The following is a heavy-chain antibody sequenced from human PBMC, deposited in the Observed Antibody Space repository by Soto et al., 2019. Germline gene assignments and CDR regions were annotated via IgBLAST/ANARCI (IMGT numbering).Heavy chain of an antibody. V-gene: IGHV2-70*01. CDR2: IDWDDDK. CDR1: GFSLNTTGIC. D-gene: IGHD3-3*01. J-gene: IGHJ4*02. CDR3: ARSARDDFRSGYYDY. Sequence: SGPTLVNPTQTLTLTCTFSGFSLNTTGICVNWIRQPPGKTLEWLALIDWDDDKYYRRSLKTRLTISKDTSKNQVILTMTNMDPVDTATYYCARSARDDFRSGYYDYWGQGTLVTVSS.